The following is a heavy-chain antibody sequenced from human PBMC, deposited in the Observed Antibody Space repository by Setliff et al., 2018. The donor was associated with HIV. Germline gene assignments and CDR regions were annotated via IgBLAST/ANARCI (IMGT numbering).Heavy chain of an antibody. Sequence: SETLSLTCAVYGGAFSGYYWSWIRQPPGKGLEWIGEINHSGSTNYNPSLKSRVTISLDTSKNHFSLNLSSVTAADTAVYYCARESMLRGLRHAVDIWGQGTMVTVSS. V-gene: IGHV4-34*01. J-gene: IGHJ3*02. CDR3: ARESMLRGLRHAVDI. CDR2: INHSGST. D-gene: IGHD3-10*01. CDR1: GGAFSGYY.